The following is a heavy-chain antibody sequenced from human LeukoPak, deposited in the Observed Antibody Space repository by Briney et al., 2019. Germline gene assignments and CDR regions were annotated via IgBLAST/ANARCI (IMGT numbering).Heavy chain of an antibody. D-gene: IGHD3-10*01. CDR2: ISGSGGST. CDR1: GFTFSSYA. V-gene: IGHV3-23*01. Sequence: GGSLRLSCAASGFTFSSYAMSWVRQAPGKGLEWVSAISGSGGSTYYADSVKGRFTISRDNSKNTLYLQMNSLRAEDTAVYYCAKVKMVRGVTPKIDYWGQGTLVTVSS. J-gene: IGHJ4*02. CDR3: AKVKMVRGVTPKIDY.